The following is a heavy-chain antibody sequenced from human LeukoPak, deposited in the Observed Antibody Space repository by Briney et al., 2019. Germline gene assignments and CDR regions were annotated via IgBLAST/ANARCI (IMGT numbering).Heavy chain of an antibody. Sequence: GGSLRLSCAASGFTFYSYAMDWVRQAPGKGLEWVSAISGSGGSTYYADSVKGRFTISRDNSKNTLYLQMNSLRAEDTAVYYCAKRPSGGSRGFAFWGQGPLVPVSS. CDR3: AKRPSGGSRGFAF. CDR1: GFTFYSYA. D-gene: IGHD2-15*01. CDR2: ISGSGGST. J-gene: IGHJ1*01. V-gene: IGHV3-23*01.